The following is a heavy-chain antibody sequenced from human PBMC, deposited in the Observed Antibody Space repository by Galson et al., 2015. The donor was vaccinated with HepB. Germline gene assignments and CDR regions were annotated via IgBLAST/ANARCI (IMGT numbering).Heavy chain of an antibody. CDR2: IHGGNKR. CDR1: GFSIRSHY. J-gene: IGHJ4*02. V-gene: IGHV3-53*01. D-gene: IGHD6-13*01. CDR3: AQLGTGY. Sequence: SLRLSCAASGFSIRSHYMNWVRQAPGKGLEWVSVIHGGNKRYHADSVKGRFHMSRDDSINTLYLQMNSLRAEDTAVYYCAQLGTGYWGQGTPVTVSS.